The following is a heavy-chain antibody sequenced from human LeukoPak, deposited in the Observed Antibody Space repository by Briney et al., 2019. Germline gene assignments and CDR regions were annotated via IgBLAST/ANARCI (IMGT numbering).Heavy chain of an antibody. CDR2: IYYSGST. Sequence: PSETLSLTCTVSGGSISGSTYYWGWVRQPPGKGLEWIGSIYYSGSTYYNPSLKSRVTISVDTSKNQFSLKLSSVTAADTAVYFCTLRNFWGQAILVTISS. V-gene: IGHV4-39*01. J-gene: IGHJ4*02. CDR3: TLRNF. CDR1: GGSISGSTYY.